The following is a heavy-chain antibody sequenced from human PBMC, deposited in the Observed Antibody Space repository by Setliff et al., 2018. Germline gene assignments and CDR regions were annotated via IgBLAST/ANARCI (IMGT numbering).Heavy chain of an antibody. CDR1: GGSMSRGPNY. CDR3: ARESAGDESVRHLYYTDV. CDR2: VYSSVYSSGIT. Sequence: KASETLSLTCTVSGGSMSRGPNYWSWIRQPAGRGLEWVGRVYSSVYSSGITSYNPSLKSRVTISMDTSKNQFSLGLTSVTAADTAVYYCARESAGDESVRHLYYTDVWGRGTTVTVSS. V-gene: IGHV4-61*02. D-gene: IGHD1-1*01. J-gene: IGHJ6*03.